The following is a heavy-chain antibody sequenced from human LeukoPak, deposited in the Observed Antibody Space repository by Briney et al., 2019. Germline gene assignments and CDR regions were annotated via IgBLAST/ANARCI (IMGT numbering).Heavy chain of an antibody. Sequence: GRPLRLSCAASGFTFSSYGMHWVRQAPGKGLEWVAVISYDGSNKYYADSVKGRFTISRDNSKNTLYLQMNSLRAEDTAVYYCAKDLEQQLVYYYYGMDVWGQGTTVTVSS. V-gene: IGHV3-30*18. D-gene: IGHD6-13*01. CDR2: ISYDGSNK. J-gene: IGHJ6*02. CDR3: AKDLEQQLVYYYYGMDV. CDR1: GFTFSSYG.